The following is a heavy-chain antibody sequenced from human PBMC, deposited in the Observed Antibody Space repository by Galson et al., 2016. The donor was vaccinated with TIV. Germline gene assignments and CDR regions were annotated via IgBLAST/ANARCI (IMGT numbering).Heavy chain of an antibody. V-gene: IGHV4-39*01. J-gene: IGHJ5*02. D-gene: IGHD2-2*01. CDR2: IYYSGSA. CDR3: ATYCSSTTCLFDP. Sequence: ISSTSYYWGWIRQPPGKGLEWIGNIYYSGSAYYNPSLKSRVTISVDTSKNQFSLKLSSVTAADTAVYYCATYCSSTTCLFDPWGQGTLVTVSS. CDR1: ISSTSYY.